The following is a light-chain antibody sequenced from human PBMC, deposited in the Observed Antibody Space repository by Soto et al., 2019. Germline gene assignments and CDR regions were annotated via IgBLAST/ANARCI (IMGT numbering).Light chain of an antibody. V-gene: IGKV3-20*01. Sequence: EIVMTQSPATLCVSPGGRATLTCRASQSVSILLAWYQQKPGQAPRLLIFGASSRATGIPDRFSGSGSGTDFTLTISRLEPEDFAVYYCQQYAGSSTFGQGTKVDIK. CDR3: QQYAGSST. J-gene: IGKJ1*01. CDR1: QSVSIL. CDR2: GAS.